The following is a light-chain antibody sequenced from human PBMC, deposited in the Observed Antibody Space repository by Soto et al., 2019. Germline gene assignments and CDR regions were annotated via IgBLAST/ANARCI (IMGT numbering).Light chain of an antibody. CDR2: GAS. Sequence: EIVLAQSPGTLSLSPGERATLSCRASQSVSSSYLDGYQQKPGQAPRLLSYGASSRSTGIPDRFSGSESGTDFTLTISRLEPEYGAEYYCQQYGSSPITVGQGTRLEIK. V-gene: IGKV3-20*01. CDR3: QQYGSSPIT. J-gene: IGKJ5*01. CDR1: QSVSSSY.